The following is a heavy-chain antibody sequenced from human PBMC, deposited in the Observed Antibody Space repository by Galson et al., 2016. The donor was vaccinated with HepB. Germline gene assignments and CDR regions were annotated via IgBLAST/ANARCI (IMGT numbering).Heavy chain of an antibody. CDR2: IRSKANSYAT. CDR3: ARVVHSKAFDI. V-gene: IGHV3-73*01. Sequence: SLRLSCAASGFTFSGSAMHWVRQASGKGLEWVGRIRSKANSYATAYAASVKGRFTISRDDSKNTAYLQMNSLRGEDTAVYYCARVVHSKAFDIWGLGTLVTVSS. J-gene: IGHJ3*02. D-gene: IGHD2/OR15-2a*01. CDR1: GFTFSGSA.